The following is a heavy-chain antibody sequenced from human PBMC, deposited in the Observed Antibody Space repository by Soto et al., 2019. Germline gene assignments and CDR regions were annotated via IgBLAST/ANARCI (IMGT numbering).Heavy chain of an antibody. V-gene: IGHV3-23*01. Sequence: EVQLLESGGGLVQPGGSLRLSCAASGFTFSSYAMSWVRQAPGKGLEWVSAISGSGGSTYYADSVKGRFTISTDNSKNTLYLQMNRLRAEDTAVYYCAKDNHDPTPHAQLAPPHYYYGMDVWGQGTTVTVSS. CDR3: AKDNHDPTPHAQLAPPHYYYGMDV. CDR2: ISGSGGST. D-gene: IGHD6-6*01. CDR1: GFTFSSYA. J-gene: IGHJ6*02.